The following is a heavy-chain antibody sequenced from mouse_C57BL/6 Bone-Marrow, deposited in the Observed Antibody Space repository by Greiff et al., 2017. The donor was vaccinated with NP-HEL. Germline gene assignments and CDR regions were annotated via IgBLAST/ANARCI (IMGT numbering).Heavy chain of an antibody. J-gene: IGHJ2*01. D-gene: IGHD1-3*01. CDR2: IYPRSGNT. V-gene: IGHV1-81*01. Sequence: QVQLQQSGAELARPGASVKLSCKASGYTFTSYGISWVKQRTGQGLEWIGEIYPRSGNTYYNEKFKGKATLTVDKSSSTAYMELRSLTSEDSAVYFCARSKSYYYDGRGQGTTLTVAS. CDR3: ARSKSYYYDG. CDR1: GYTFTSYG.